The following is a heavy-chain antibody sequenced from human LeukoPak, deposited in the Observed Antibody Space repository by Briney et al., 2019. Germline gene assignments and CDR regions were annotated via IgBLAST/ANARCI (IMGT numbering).Heavy chain of an antibody. CDR1: GFAFSVHW. CDR2: IRADSKSI. Sequence: GGSLRLSCRASGFAFSVHWMSWVRQAPGKGLEWVANIRADSKSIYYGDSVKGRFTISRDNAKNSVFLEMNSLRVEDTALYFCAREIGQWGQLREWYFDLWGRGTLVTVSS. V-gene: IGHV3-7*01. CDR3: AREIGQWGQLREWYFDL. D-gene: IGHD1-26*01. J-gene: IGHJ2*01.